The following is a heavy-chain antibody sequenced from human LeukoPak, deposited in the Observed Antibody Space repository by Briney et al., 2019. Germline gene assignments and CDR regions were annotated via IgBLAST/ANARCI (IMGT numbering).Heavy chain of an antibody. V-gene: IGHV4-30-4*01. Sequence: SETLSLTCTVSGGSISSGDYYWSWIRQPPGKGLEWIGYIYYSGSTYYNPSLKSRVTISVDMSKNQFSLKLSSVTAADTAVYYCARARVRSSYDYWGQGTLVTVSS. J-gene: IGHJ4*02. D-gene: IGHD6-13*01. CDR2: IYYSGST. CDR1: GGSISSGDYY. CDR3: ARARVRSSYDY.